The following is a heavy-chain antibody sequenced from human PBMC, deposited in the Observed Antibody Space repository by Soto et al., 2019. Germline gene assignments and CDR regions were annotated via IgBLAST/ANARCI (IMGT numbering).Heavy chain of an antibody. CDR3: TRDPEAYSSSWYRGYYFDY. V-gene: IGHV3-49*03. CDR2: IRSKAYGGTT. CDR1: GFTFGDYA. D-gene: IGHD6-13*01. Sequence: SLRLSCTASGFTFGDYAMSWFRQAPGKGLEWVGFIRSKAYGGTTEYAASVKGRFTISRDDSKSIAYLQMNSLKTEDTAVYYCTRDPEAYSSSWYRGYYFDYWGQGTLVTVSS. J-gene: IGHJ4*02.